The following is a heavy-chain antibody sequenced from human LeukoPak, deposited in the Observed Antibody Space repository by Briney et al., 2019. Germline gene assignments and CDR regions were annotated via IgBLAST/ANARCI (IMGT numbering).Heavy chain of an antibody. CDR1: GFTFSSYG. J-gene: IGHJ4*02. CDR3: AKDTYGLARVTMVGGDY. CDR2: IQNDGSYK. D-gene: IGHD3-10*02. Sequence: GGSLRLSCAASGFTFSSYGMHWVRQAPGKGLEWVTFIQNDGSYKDYADSVKGRFTISRDDSENTLHLQMNSLRAEDTAVYYCAKDTYGLARVTMVGGDYWGQGTLVTVSS. V-gene: IGHV3-30*02.